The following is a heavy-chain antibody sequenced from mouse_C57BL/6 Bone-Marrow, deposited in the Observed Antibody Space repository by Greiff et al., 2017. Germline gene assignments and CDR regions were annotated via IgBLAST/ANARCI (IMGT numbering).Heavy chain of an antibody. D-gene: IGHD2-3*01. Sequence: EVQRVESGGDLVKPGGSLKLSCAASGFTFSSYGMSWVRQTPDKRLEWVATLSSGGSYTYYPDSVKGRFTISRDNAKNTLYLQMSRLKSEDTAMYYCARHGMVARAWFAYWDQGTLVTVSA. J-gene: IGHJ3*01. CDR3: ARHGMVARAWFAY. V-gene: IGHV5-6*01. CDR2: LSSGGSYT. CDR1: GFTFSSYG.